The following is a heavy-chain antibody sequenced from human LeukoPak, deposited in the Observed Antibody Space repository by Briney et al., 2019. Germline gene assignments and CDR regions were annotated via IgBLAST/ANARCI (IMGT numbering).Heavy chain of an antibody. CDR3: AKALVVAVDASRAFDN. V-gene: IGHV3-30*18. D-gene: IGHD2-15*01. CDR2: ISYDGSNK. J-gene: IGHJ4*02. CDR1: GFTFSSYG. Sequence: GGSLRLSCAAPGFTFSSYGMHWVRQAPGKGLEWVAVISYDGSNKYYADSVKGRFTISRDNSKNMLYLHMNSLRGEDTAIYYCAKALVVAVDASRAFDNWGQGTLVTVSS.